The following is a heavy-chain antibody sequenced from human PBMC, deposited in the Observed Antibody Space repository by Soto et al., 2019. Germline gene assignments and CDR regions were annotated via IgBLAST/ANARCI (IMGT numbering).Heavy chain of an antibody. D-gene: IGHD3-10*01. J-gene: IGHJ6*02. CDR3: ARAFFGLAYYGMDV. CDR2: ISYDGSNK. V-gene: IGHV3-30-3*01. CDR1: GFTFSSYA. Sequence: GGSLRLSCAASGFTFSSYAMHWVRQAPGKGLEWVAVISYDGSNKYYADSVKGRFTISRDNSKNTLYLQMNSLRAEDTAVYYCARAFFGLAYYGMDVWGQGTTVTVSS.